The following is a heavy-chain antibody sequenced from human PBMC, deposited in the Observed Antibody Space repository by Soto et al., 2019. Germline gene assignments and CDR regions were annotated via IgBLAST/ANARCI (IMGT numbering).Heavy chain of an antibody. CDR3: ARDRIYSYGRYYGMDV. CDR2: IYSGSST. Sequence: GGSLRLSSAASGFTVSSNYMSWVRQAPGKGLEWVSVIYSGSSTYYADSVKGRFTISRDNSKNTFYLQMNSLRAEDTAVYYCARDRIYSYGRYYGMDVWGQGT. CDR1: GFTVSSNY. D-gene: IGHD5-18*01. V-gene: IGHV3-53*01. J-gene: IGHJ6*02.